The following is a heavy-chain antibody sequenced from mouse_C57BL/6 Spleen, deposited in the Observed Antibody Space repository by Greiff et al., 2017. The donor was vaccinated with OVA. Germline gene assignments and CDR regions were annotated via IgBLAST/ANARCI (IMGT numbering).Heavy chain of an antibody. CDR1: GYSITSGYY. J-gene: IGHJ2*01. CDR3: ARAGYDYDGYYFDY. D-gene: IGHD2-4*01. CDR2: ISYDGSN. Sequence: DVQLQESGPGLVKPSQSLSLTCSVTGYSITSGYYWNWIRQFPGNKLEWMGYISYDGSNNYNPSLKNRISITRDTSKNQFFLKLNSVTTEDTATYYCARAGYDYDGYYFDYWGQGTTLTVSS. V-gene: IGHV3-6*01.